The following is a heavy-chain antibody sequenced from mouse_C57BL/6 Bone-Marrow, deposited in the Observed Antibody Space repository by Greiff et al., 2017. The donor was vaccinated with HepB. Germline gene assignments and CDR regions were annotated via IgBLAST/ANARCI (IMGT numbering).Heavy chain of an antibody. J-gene: IGHJ1*03. CDR2: IHPNSGST. V-gene: IGHV1-64*01. CDR1: GYTFTSYW. Sequence: QVQLQQPGAELVKPGASVKLSCKASGYTFTSYWMHWVKQRPGQGLEWIGMIHPNSGSTNYNEKFKSKATLTVDKSSSTAYMQLSSLTSEDSAVYYCARDTTVVAPYGYFDVWGTGTTVTVSS. D-gene: IGHD1-1*01. CDR3: ARDTTVVAPYGYFDV.